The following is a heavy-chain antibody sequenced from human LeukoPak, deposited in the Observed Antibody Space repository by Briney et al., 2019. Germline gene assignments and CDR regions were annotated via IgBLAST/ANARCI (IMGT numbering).Heavy chain of an antibody. J-gene: IGHJ4*02. D-gene: IGHD3-3*01. CDR3: ARDRPYYDFWSGYYFDY. Sequence: SETLSLTCTVSGGSIRSYYWSWIRQPAGKGLEWIGRIYTSGSTNYNPSLKSRVTMSVDTSKNQFSLKLSSVTAADTAVYYCARDRPYYDFWSGYYFDYWGQGTLVTVSS. CDR2: IYTSGST. V-gene: IGHV4-4*07. CDR1: GGSIRSYY.